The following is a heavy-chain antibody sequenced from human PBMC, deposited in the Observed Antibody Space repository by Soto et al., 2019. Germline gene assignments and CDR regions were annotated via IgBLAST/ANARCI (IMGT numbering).Heavy chain of an antibody. Sequence: PGVSLRLSCAASGFTFSSYAMSWVRQAPGKGLEWVSAISGSGGSTYYADSVKGRFNISRDNSKNTLYLQMNSLRAEDTAVYYSAKAVVYHLYYFDYWGQGTLVTVYS. CDR1: GFTFSSYA. CDR3: AKAVVYHLYYFDY. D-gene: IGHD2-8*02. CDR2: ISGSGGST. J-gene: IGHJ4*02. V-gene: IGHV3-23*01.